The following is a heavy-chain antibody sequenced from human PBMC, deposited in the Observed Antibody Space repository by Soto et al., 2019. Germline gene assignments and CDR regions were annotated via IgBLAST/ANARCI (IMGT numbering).Heavy chain of an antibody. CDR3: ARGGREYQLLFNY. J-gene: IGHJ4*02. CDR2: IWYDGSNK. V-gene: IGHV3-33*01. CDR1: GFTFSSYG. D-gene: IGHD2-2*01. Sequence: GGSLRLSCAASGFTFSSYGMHWVRQAPGKGLEWVAVIWYDGSNKYYADSVKGRFTISRDNSKNTLYLQMNSLRAEDTAVYYCARGGREYQLLFNYWGQGTLVTVSS.